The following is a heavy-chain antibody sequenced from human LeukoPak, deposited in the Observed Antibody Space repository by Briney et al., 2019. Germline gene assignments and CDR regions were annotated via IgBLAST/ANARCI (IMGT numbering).Heavy chain of an antibody. CDR3: ARQEYCSGGSCYTWFDP. CDR2: IYPADSDI. D-gene: IGHD2-15*01. CDR1: GYSINNYW. Sequence: RGESLQISCKGSGYSINNYWIGWVGQMPGKGLEGMGIIYPADSDIRYSPSCQGQVTISADKSISTAYLQWSSLKASDTAIYYCARQEYCSGGSCYTWFDPWGQGTLVIVSS. J-gene: IGHJ5*02. V-gene: IGHV5-51*01.